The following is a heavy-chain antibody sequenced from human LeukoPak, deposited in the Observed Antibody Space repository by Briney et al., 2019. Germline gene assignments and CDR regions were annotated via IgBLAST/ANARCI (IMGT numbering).Heavy chain of an antibody. D-gene: IGHD3-22*01. CDR3: AGHRDYYDT. V-gene: IGHV4-59*08. J-gene: IGHJ4*01. Sequence: PSETLSLTCTVSGSSINNNFWTWIRQPPGKGLEWIGHIYSTGSANYTPSLKSRVLISGDTSKNQISLKLTSVTAADTAVYFCAGHRDYYDTWGHGTLVTVSS. CDR1: GSSINNNF. CDR2: IYSTGSA.